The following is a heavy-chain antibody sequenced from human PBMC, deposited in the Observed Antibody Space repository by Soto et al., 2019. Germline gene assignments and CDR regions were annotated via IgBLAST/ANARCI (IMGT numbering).Heavy chain of an antibody. Sequence: GGSLRLSCAASGFTFSSYAMSWVRQAPGKGLEWVSAISGSGGSTYYADSVKGRFTISRDNSKNTLYLQMNSLRAEDTAVYYCAKEGPEEYYYDSSGSYFDYWGHGTLVTVSS. CDR1: GFTFSSYA. D-gene: IGHD3-22*01. CDR3: AKEGPEEYYYDSSGSYFDY. J-gene: IGHJ4*01. CDR2: ISGSGGST. V-gene: IGHV3-23*01.